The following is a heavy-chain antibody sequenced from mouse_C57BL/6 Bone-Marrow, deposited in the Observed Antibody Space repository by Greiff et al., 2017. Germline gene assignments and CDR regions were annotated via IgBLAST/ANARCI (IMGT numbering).Heavy chain of an antibody. Sequence: VQLTESDAELVKPGASVKISCKVSGYTFTDHTIHWMKQRPEHGLEWIGYIYPRDGSTKYNEKFKGKATLTADKSSSTAYMQLNSLTSEDSAVYFCARWPAQATGDYFDYWGQGTTLTVSS. CDR2: IYPRDGST. CDR3: ARWPAQATGDYFDY. D-gene: IGHD3-2*02. J-gene: IGHJ2*01. V-gene: IGHV1-78*01. CDR1: GYTFTDHT.